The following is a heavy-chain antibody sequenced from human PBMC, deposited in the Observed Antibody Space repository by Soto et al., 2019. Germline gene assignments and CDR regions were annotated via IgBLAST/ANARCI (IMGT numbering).Heavy chain of an antibody. CDR3: ASAEKHPGLRYFDWLTKGDY. J-gene: IGHJ4*02. CDR2: IIPIFGTA. Sequence: QVQLVQSGAEVKKPGSSVKVSCKASGGTFSSYAISWVRQAPGQGLEWMGGIIPIFGTANYAQKFQGIVKITADESTRTAYMERSSVRSEDSAVYYCASAEKHPGLRYFDWLTKGDYCGQGTLVTVSS. V-gene: IGHV1-69*01. D-gene: IGHD3-9*01. CDR1: GGTFSSYA.